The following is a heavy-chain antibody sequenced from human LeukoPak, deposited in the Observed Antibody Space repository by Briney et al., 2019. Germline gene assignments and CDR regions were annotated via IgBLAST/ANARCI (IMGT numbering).Heavy chain of an antibody. CDR1: GYTFTSYA. V-gene: IGHV7-4-1*02. D-gene: IGHD5-18*01. J-gene: IGHJ3*02. Sequence: ASVKVSCKASGYTFTSYAMNWVRQAPGQGLEWMGWINTNTGNPTYAQGFTGRFVFSLDTSVSTAYLQISSLKAEDTAVYYCARSFSLDTAMVMVPQSAFDIWGQGTMVTVSS. CDR2: INTNTGNP. CDR3: ARSFSLDTAMVMVPQSAFDI.